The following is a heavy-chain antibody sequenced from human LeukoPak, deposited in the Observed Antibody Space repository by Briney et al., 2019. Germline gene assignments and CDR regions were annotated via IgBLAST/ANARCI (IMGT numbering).Heavy chain of an antibody. J-gene: IGHJ4*02. CDR2: INHSGST. CDR3: ARVRAFCSSTSCASLQFDY. D-gene: IGHD2-2*01. Sequence: SETLSLTCAVYGGSFSGYYWSWICQPPGKGLEWIGEINHSGSTNYNPSLKSRVTISVDTSKNQFSLKLSSVTAADTAVYYCARVRAFCSSTSCASLQFDYWGQGTLVTVSS. CDR1: GGSFSGYY. V-gene: IGHV4-34*01.